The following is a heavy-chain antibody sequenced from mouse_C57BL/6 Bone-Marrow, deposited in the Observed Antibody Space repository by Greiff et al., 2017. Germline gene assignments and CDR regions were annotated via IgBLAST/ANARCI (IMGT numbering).Heavy chain of an antibody. CDR1: GYTFTSYW. Sequence: VQLQQPGAELVKPGASVKVSCKASGYTFTSYWMHWVKQRPGQGLEWIGRIHPSDSDTNYNQKFKGKATLTVDKSSSTAYMQLSSLTSADSAVYYCAIPSIDDGYYCDMDYWGQGTSVTVSA. J-gene: IGHJ4*01. V-gene: IGHV1-74*01. D-gene: IGHD2-3*01. CDR2: IHPSDSDT. CDR3: AIPSIDDGYYCDMDY.